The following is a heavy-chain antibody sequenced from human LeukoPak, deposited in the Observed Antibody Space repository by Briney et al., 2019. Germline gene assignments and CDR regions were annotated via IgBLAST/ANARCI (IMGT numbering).Heavy chain of an antibody. CDR2: ISGSGGST. CDR3: AKDALLWFGELLSRIGWFDP. V-gene: IGHV3-23*01. D-gene: IGHD3-10*01. J-gene: IGHJ5*02. CDR1: GFTFSSYA. Sequence: GGSLRLSCAASGFTFSSYAMSWVRQAPGKGLEWLSAISGSGGSTYYASSVKGRFTISRDNSKNSLYLQMNSLRAEDTAVYYCAKDALLWFGELLSRIGWFDPWGQGTLVTVSS.